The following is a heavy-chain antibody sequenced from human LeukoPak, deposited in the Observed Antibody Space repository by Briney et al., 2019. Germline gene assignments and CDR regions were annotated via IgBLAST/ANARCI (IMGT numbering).Heavy chain of an antibody. Sequence: ASVKVSCKASGYTFTSYGISWVRQAPGQGLEWMGWISAYNGNTNYAQKLQGRVTMTTDTSTSTAYMELRGLRSDDTAVYYCARTEYCSSTSCYRWFDPWGQGTLVTVSS. V-gene: IGHV1-18*01. CDR1: GYTFTSYG. J-gene: IGHJ5*02. CDR2: ISAYNGNT. CDR3: ARTEYCSSTSCYRWFDP. D-gene: IGHD2-2*01.